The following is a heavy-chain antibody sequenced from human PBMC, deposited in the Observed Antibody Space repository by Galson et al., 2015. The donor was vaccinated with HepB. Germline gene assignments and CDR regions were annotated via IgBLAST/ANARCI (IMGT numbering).Heavy chain of an antibody. V-gene: IGHV4-4*07. CDR1: GGSISSYY. CDR3: ARGGHLVGANNAFDI. D-gene: IGHD1-26*01. J-gene: IGHJ3*02. Sequence: SLTCTVSGGSISSYYWTWIRQPAGKGLEWIGRIYTSGSSNYNPSLNSRVTMSVDTSKNQFSLKLSSVTAADTAVYYCARGGHLVGANNAFDIWGQGTMVTVSS. CDR2: IYTSGSS.